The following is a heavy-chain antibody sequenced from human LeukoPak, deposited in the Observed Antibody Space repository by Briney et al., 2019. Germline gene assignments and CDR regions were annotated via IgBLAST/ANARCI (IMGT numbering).Heavy chain of an antibody. CDR1: GFNFRDAA. CDR2: ISFSGDNS. CDR3: AKDIQLST. D-gene: IGHD5-24*01. Sequence: AGSLRLSCAASGFNFRDAAMTWVRQAPGKRLEWVSLISFSGDNSYYADSVKGRFTISRDNSKNTLSLQMNSLRVEDTAIYYCAKDIQLSTWGLGTMVTVSS. J-gene: IGHJ3*01. V-gene: IGHV3-23*01.